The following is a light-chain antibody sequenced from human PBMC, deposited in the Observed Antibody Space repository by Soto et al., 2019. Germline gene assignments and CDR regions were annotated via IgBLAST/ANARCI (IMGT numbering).Light chain of an antibody. CDR2: GAS. CDR3: QQYDISPLT. V-gene: IGKV3-20*01. Sequence: EIVLTQSPGTLSLSPGERATLSCRASQIVSSSYLAWYQQKPGQAPRLLIYGASSRATGIPDKFSGSGSGTDFTLTISRLEPEDFAVYYCQQYDISPLTFDGGTKVEIK. J-gene: IGKJ4*01. CDR1: QIVSSSY.